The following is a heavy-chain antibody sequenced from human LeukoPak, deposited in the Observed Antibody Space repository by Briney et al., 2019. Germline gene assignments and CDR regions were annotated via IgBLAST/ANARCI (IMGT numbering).Heavy chain of an antibody. V-gene: IGHV3-23*01. J-gene: IGHJ5*02. CDR1: GFTFSNYD. CDR3: AKDLSRAVAADWFDP. CDR2: ISDSGGST. Sequence: GGSLRLSCAASGFTFSNYDISWVRQAPGTGLEWVSSISDSGGSTYYADSVKGRFTISRDNSKNTLYLQMTNLRAADTAVYYCAKDLSRAVAADWFDPWDQGSLVTVSS. D-gene: IGHD6-19*01.